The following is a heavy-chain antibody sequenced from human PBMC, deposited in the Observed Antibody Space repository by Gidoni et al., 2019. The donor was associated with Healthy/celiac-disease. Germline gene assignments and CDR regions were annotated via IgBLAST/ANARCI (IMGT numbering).Heavy chain of an antibody. CDR3: AKGSGLYYDSSGYYYYYFDY. Sequence: EVQLLESGGGLVQPGGSMRLYCAASGLTCSSYAMSGVRQAPGKGLDWVSVISGSGGSTYYADSVKGRFTISRDNSKNTLYLQMNSLIAEYTAVYYCAKGSGLYYDSSGYYYYYFDYWGQGTLVTVSS. CDR2: ISGSGGST. CDR1: GLTCSSYA. D-gene: IGHD3-22*01. J-gene: IGHJ4*02. V-gene: IGHV3-23*01.